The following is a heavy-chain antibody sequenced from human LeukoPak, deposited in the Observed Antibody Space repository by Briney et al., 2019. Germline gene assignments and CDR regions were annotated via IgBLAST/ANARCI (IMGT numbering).Heavy chain of an antibody. Sequence: SETLSLTCTVSGGSISSYYWSWIRQPPGKGLEWIGYIYYSGSTNYNPPLKSRVTISVDTSKNQFSLKLSSVTAADTAVYYCARQYSSGPKLGYDYWGQGTLVTVSS. V-gene: IGHV4-59*08. CDR1: GGSISSYY. J-gene: IGHJ4*02. CDR3: ARQYSSGPKLGYDY. CDR2: IYYSGST. D-gene: IGHD6-19*01.